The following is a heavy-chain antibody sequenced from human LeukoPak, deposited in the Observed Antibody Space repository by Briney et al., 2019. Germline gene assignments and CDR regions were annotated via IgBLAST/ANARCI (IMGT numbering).Heavy chain of an antibody. CDR3: ARNVEMASLDY. V-gene: IGHV1-69*05. J-gene: IGHJ4*02. Sequence: SVKVSCKASGGTFSIYAISWVRQAPGQGLEWMGRIIPIFGTANYAQKFKGRVTITTDESTSTAYMELSRLRSEDTAVYYCARNVEMASLDYWGQGTLVTVSS. D-gene: IGHD5-24*01. CDR2: IIPIFGTA. CDR1: GGTFSIYA.